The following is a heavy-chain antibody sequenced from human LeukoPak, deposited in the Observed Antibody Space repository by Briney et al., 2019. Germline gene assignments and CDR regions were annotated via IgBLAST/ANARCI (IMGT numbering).Heavy chain of an antibody. D-gene: IGHD4-23*01. J-gene: IGHJ4*02. CDR3: AKLTRHDPRNDY. Sequence: QPGGSLRLSCAASGFTFSSYWMSWVRQAPGKGLEWVANIKQDGSEKYYADSVKGRFTISRDNSKNTLYLQMNSLRAEDTAVYYCAKLTRHDPRNDYWGQGTLVTVSS. CDR2: IKQDGSEK. CDR1: GFTFSSYW. V-gene: IGHV3-7*01.